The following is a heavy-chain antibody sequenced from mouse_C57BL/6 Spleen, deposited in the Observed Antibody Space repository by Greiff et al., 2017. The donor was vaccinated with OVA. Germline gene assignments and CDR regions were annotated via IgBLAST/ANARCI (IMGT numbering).Heavy chain of an antibody. Sequence: EVKLVESGGGLVKPGGSLKLSCAASGFTFSDYGMHWVRQAPEQGLEWVAYISSGSSTIYYADTVKGRFTISRDNAKNTLFLQMTSLRSEDTAMYYCARGPVVAHWYFDVWGTGTTVTVSS. V-gene: IGHV5-17*01. J-gene: IGHJ1*03. D-gene: IGHD1-1*01. CDR3: ARGPVVAHWYFDV. CDR2: ISSGSSTI. CDR1: GFTFSDYG.